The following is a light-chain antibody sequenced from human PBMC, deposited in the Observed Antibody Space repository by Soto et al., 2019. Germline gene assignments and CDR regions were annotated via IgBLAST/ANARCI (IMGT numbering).Light chain of an antibody. CDR2: AAS. J-gene: IGKJ1*01. CDR1: QNISSW. V-gene: IGKV1-5*01. CDR3: QQYYSFPRT. Sequence: DIQVTQSPSTLSASVGDRVTITCGASQNISSWLAWYQQKPGKAPELLIYAASTLQSGVPSRFSGSGSGTDFTLTINCLQSEDFATYYCQQYYSFPRTFGQGTKVDIK.